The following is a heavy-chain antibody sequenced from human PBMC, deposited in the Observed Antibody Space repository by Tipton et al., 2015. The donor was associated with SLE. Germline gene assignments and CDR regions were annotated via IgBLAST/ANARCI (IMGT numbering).Heavy chain of an antibody. CDR2: ISSSSSYM. CDR1: GFTFSNYA. V-gene: IGHV3-21*01. J-gene: IGHJ4*02. D-gene: IGHD4-23*01. CDR3: ARDATTVVTPDYFDY. Sequence: SLRLSCAASGFTFSNYAMHWVRQAPGKGLEWVSSISSSSSYMHCADSVKGRFTISRDNAKDSLYLQMNSLRAEDTAVYYCARDATTVVTPDYFDYWGQGTLVTVSS.